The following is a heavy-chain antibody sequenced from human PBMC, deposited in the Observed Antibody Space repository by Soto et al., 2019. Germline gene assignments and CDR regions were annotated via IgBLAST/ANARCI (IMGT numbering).Heavy chain of an antibody. CDR1: GFTFDDYA. J-gene: IGHJ6*02. D-gene: IGHD5-12*01. CDR2: ISWNSGSI. V-gene: IGHV3-9*01. Sequence: GGSLRLSCAASGFTFDDYAMHWVRQAPGKGLEWVSGISWNSGSIGYADSVKGRFTISRDNAKNSLYLQMNSLRAEDTALYYFAKVMVATYYYYGMDVWGQGPTVSVSS. CDR3: AKVMVATYYYYGMDV.